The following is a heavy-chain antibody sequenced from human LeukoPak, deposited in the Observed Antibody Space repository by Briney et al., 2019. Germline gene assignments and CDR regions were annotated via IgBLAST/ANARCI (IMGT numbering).Heavy chain of an antibody. Sequence: GALRLSCAASGFSFSNYWMGWVRQAPGKGLACVANIKTDGSETYYVDSVKGRFTISRDNAKNSLYLQMNSLRAEDTAVYYCSREHALGDFWGQGSLVTVSS. CDR1: GFSFSNYW. D-gene: IGHD2-2*01. CDR3: SREHALGDF. J-gene: IGHJ4*02. CDR2: IKTDGSET. V-gene: IGHV3-7*01.